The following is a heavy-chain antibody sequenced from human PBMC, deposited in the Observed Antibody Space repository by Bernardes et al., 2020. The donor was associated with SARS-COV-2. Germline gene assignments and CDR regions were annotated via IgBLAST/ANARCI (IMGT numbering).Heavy chain of an antibody. CDR3: ARDVVGKEDF. CDR1: GLTFSNFC. D-gene: IGHD2-15*01. CDR2: INEDGTIT. V-gene: IGHV3-74*01. Sequence: GGSLRLSCAASGLTFSNFCMHWVRKGPGKGLVWVSRINEDGTITDYADSVKGRFTISRDNAKNTLFLQMNSLRAEDTAVYYCARDVVGKEDFWGQGTLVTVSS. J-gene: IGHJ4*02.